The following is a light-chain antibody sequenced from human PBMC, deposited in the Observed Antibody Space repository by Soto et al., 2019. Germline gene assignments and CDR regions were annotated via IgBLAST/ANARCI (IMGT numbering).Light chain of an antibody. CDR1: QNIDND. V-gene: IGKV1-39*01. J-gene: IGKJ1*01. Sequence: DIQMTQSPSSLSASVGAGVTIACRPSQNIDNDLNWYQQNPGKAPKLLIYGASSLVSGVPSRFSGSGSGTYFTLTISSLQPEDSATYYCQQSHSPLWTFGQGTKV. CDR3: QQSHSPLWT. CDR2: GAS.